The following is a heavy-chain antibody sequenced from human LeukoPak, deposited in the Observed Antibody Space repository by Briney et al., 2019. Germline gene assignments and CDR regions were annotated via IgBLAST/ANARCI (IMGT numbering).Heavy chain of an antibody. D-gene: IGHD2-2*02. J-gene: IGHJ6*02. CDR2: IYYSGST. CDR3: AREGIVVVPAAIPSPYYYYGMDV. CDR1: GGSLSSYY. V-gene: IGHV4-59*12. Sequence: SETLSLTCTVSGGSLSSYYWSWIRQPPGKGLEWIGYIYYSGSTYYKASLKSRVTISVDTSKNQFSLKLSSVTAADTAVYYCAREGIVVVPAAIPSPYYYYGMDVWGQGTTVTVSS.